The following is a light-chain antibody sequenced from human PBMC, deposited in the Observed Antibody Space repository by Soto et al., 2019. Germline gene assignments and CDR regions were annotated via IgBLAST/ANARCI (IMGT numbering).Light chain of an antibody. Sequence: EIVLTQSPGTLSLSPGERATLSCRASQTVDSNYLAWYQQKLGQAPRLLIYEASSRATGTPDRFSGSGSGTDFTLTISRLEPEDFAVYYCQQYGRSSGFAFGPGTRVDI. CDR1: QTVDSNY. J-gene: IGKJ3*01. CDR3: QQYGRSSGFA. CDR2: EAS. V-gene: IGKV3-20*01.